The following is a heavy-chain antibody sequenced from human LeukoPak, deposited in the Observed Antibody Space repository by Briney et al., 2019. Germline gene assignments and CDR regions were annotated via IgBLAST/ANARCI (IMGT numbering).Heavy chain of an antibody. CDR1: GYTFTSYG. CDR3: ARGGQDYSNSWGLFEVY. Sequence: GASVKVSCKASGYTFTSYGISWVRQAPGQGLEWMGWISAYNGNTNYAQKLQGRVTMTTDTSTSTAYMELRSLRSDDTAVYYCARGGQDYSNSWGLFEVYWGQGTLVTVSS. CDR2: ISAYNGNT. V-gene: IGHV1-18*01. J-gene: IGHJ4*02. D-gene: IGHD4-11*01.